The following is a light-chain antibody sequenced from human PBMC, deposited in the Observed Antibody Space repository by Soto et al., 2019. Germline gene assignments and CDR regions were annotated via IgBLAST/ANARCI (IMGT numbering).Light chain of an antibody. V-gene: IGKV3-15*01. CDR2: GAS. J-gene: IGKJ1*01. CDR3: QHYNDWRWT. Sequence: ESVMTQSPATLSVSPGEGATLSCRASQSISSKLAWYQQKPGQAPRLLIYGASTRATGVPARFFGSGSGTEFTLTISSLQSEDLAVYYCQHYNDWRWTFGQGTKVEIK. CDR1: QSISSK.